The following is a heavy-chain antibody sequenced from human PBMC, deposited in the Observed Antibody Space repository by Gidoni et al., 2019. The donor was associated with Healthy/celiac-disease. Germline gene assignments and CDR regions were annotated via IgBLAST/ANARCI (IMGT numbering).Heavy chain of an antibody. Sequence: EVQLLESGGGLVQPGGSLRLSCAASGFPFSSYAMSWVRQAPGKGLEWVSAISGSGGSTYYADSVKGRFTISRDNSKNTLYLQMNSLRAEDTAVYYCAKAPEDIVVPDYWGQGTLVTVSS. CDR3: AKAPEDIVVPDY. CDR2: ISGSGGST. J-gene: IGHJ4*02. V-gene: IGHV3-23*01. CDR1: GFPFSSYA. D-gene: IGHD2-2*01.